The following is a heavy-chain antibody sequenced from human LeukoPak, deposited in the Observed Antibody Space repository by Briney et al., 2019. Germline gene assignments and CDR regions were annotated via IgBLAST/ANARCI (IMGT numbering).Heavy chain of an antibody. CDR1: GGSFSGYY. CDR3: ARGTMTTVTYYFDY. D-gene: IGHD4-17*01. Sequence: SETLSLTCAVYGGSFSGYYWSWIRQPPGKGLEWIGEINHSGSTNYNPSLKTRVTISVDTSKNQFSLKLSSVTAADTAVYYCARGTMTTVTYYFDYWGQGTLVTVSS. J-gene: IGHJ4*02. CDR2: INHSGST. V-gene: IGHV4-34*01.